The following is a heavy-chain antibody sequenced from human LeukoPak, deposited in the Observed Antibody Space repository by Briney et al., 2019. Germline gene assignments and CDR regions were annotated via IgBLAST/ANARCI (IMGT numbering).Heavy chain of an antibody. CDR1: GFTFSSYS. CDR2: IGSSSSYI. V-gene: IGHV3-21*01. J-gene: IGHJ4*02. CDR3: AREYYDSSGYQYFDY. Sequence: GGSLRLSCAASGFTFSSYSMNWVRQAPGKGLEWVSSIGSSSSYIYYADSVKGRFTISRDNAKNSLYLQMNSLRAEDTAVYYCAREYYDSSGYQYFDYWGQGTLVTVSS. D-gene: IGHD3-22*01.